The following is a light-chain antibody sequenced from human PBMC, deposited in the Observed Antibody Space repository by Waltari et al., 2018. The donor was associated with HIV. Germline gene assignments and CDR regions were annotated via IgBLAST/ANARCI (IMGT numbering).Light chain of an antibody. Sequence: QPALTQPRSVSGSPGQSVTISCTGTSSDGGGYDSVSWYLQHPGKVPKLIIYEVIKRPSGVPDRFSGSKSGNTASLTISGLQTEDEADYFCCSYAGTYTYVLFGGGTKLTVL. V-gene: IGLV2-11*01. CDR2: EVI. CDR3: CSYAGTYTYVL. CDR1: SSDGGGYDS. J-gene: IGLJ3*02.